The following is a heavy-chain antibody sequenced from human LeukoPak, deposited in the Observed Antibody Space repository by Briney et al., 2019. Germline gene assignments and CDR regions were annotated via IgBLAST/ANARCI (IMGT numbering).Heavy chain of an antibody. D-gene: IGHD1-26*01. Sequence: ASVKVSCKASGYTFTSYGISWVRQAPGQGLEWMGWISAYNGNTNYAQKLQGRVTMTTDTSTSTAYMELRSLRPDDTAVYYCASSGVGASSYYYYGMDVWGQGTTVTVSS. V-gene: IGHV1-18*01. J-gene: IGHJ6*02. CDR3: ASSGVGASSYYYYGMDV. CDR2: ISAYNGNT. CDR1: GYTFTSYG.